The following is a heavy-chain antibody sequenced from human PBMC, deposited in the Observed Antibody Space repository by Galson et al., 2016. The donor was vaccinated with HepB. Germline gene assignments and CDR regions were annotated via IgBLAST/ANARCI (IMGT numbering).Heavy chain of an antibody. D-gene: IGHD4-11*01. Sequence: SLRLSCAASGSTFSDYYMSWIRQAPGKGLEWVSSISSSRSYTNYADSVKGRFTISRDNARNSLYLQMNSLRALDTAVYYCARHGSNSYYYMDVWGKGTTVTVSS. CDR3: ARHGSNSYYYMDV. V-gene: IGHV3-11*06. CDR2: ISSSRSYT. J-gene: IGHJ6*03. CDR1: GSTFSDYY.